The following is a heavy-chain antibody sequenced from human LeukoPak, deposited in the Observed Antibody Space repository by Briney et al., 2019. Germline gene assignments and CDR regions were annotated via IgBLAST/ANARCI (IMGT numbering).Heavy chain of an antibody. V-gene: IGHV1-69*13. CDR3: ARGGGGYNLPYFDY. CDR1: GYTFTSYG. J-gene: IGHJ4*02. Sequence: GASVKVSCKASGYTFTSYGISWVRQAPGQGLEWMGGIIPIFGTANYAQKFQGRVTITADESTSTAYMELSSLRSEDTAVYYCARGGGGYNLPYFDYWGQGTLVTVSS. D-gene: IGHD5-24*01. CDR2: IIPIFGTA.